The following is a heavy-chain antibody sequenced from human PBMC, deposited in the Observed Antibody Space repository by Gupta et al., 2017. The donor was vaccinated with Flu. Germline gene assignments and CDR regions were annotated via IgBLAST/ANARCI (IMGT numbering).Heavy chain of an antibody. CDR2: IDQDGTSK. Sequence: EVQLVESGGGLVQPGGSLRLSCMTSGFSFGGDWMSWVRQAPGKGLEWVANIDQDGTSKYYVDSVTGRFIISRDNAKNSLFLQMNSLRAEDTGLYFCARDLFSCSRTSCSIDWGQGTLVAVSA. V-gene: IGHV3-7*01. CDR1: GFSFGGDW. D-gene: IGHD2-2*01. CDR3: ARDLFSCSRTSCSID. J-gene: IGHJ4*02.